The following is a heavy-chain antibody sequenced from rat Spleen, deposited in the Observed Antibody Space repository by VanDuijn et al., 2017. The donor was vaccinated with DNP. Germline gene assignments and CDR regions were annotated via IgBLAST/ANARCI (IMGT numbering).Heavy chain of an antibody. J-gene: IGHJ2*01. CDR3: ARDGQWDFLDY. V-gene: IGHV2-27*01. Sequence: QVQLKESGPGLVQLSQTLSLTCTVPGFSLTNYHVDWVRQPPGKGLEWMGRIQSDGNTDYNSVLKSRLSISRDTSKSQVFLKMNSVQAEDTATYYCARDGQWDFLDYWGQGVMVTVSS. D-gene: IGHD1-1*01. CDR1: GFSLTNYH. CDR2: IQSDGNT.